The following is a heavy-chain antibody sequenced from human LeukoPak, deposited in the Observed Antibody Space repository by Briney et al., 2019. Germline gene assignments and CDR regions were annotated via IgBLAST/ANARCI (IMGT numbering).Heavy chain of an antibody. D-gene: IGHD1-26*01. J-gene: IGHJ4*02. V-gene: IGHV3-66*01. CDR2: IYPGGNT. CDR1: GFTVRSNY. Sequence: GGSLRLSCAVSGFTVRSNYINWVRQAPGKGLEWVSAIYPGGNTYYADSVKGRFTLSRDNSKNTVYLQMSSLRADDTAVYYCARDQTTDSGSFQFDYWGQGTLVTVSS. CDR3: ARDQTTDSGSFQFDY.